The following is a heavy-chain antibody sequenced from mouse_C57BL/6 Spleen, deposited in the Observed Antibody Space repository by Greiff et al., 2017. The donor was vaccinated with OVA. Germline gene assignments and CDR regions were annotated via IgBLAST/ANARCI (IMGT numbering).Heavy chain of an antibody. V-gene: IGHV1-66*01. D-gene: IGHD4-1*01. J-gene: IGHJ3*01. CDR3: ARGNWDEGFAY. Sequence: QVQLKPSGPELVKPGASVPISCKASGYSFTSYYIHWVKQRPGQGLEWIGWIYPGSGNTKYNEKFKGKATLTADPSSSAAYMQLSSLTSEDAAVYYCARGNWDEGFAYWGQGTLVTVSA. CDR2: IYPGSGNT. CDR1: GYSFTSYY.